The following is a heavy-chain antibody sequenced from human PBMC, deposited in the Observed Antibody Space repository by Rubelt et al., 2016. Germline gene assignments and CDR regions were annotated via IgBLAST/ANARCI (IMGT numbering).Heavy chain of an antibody. CDR2: INHSGST. D-gene: IGHD6-13*01. V-gene: IGHV4-34*01. CDR3: ARGKSSSWYYYYGMDV. Sequence: QVQLQQWGAGLLKPSETLSLTCAVYGGSFSGYYWSWIRQPPGKGLEWIGEINHSGSTNYNPSLESRVTISVDTSKNQFSLKLSSVTAADTAVYYCARGKSSSWYYYYGMDVWGQGTTVTVSS. CDR1: GGSFSGYY. J-gene: IGHJ6*02.